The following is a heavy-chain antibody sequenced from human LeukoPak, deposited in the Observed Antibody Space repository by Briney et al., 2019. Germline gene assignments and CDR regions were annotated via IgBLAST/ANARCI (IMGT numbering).Heavy chain of an antibody. D-gene: IGHD3-10*01. V-gene: IGHV4-61*02. CDR2: NSITGDS. Sequence: SETLSLTCNVSGGSISSGGYFWSWVRQPAGKGLEYIGRNSITGDSNYNPSLKSRVSISVDTSKNQLSLKLTSVTASDTAAYYCARTGYGSGSYLAFDTWGRGTMVTVSS. J-gene: IGHJ3*02. CDR1: GGSISSGGYF. CDR3: ARTGYGSGSYLAFDT.